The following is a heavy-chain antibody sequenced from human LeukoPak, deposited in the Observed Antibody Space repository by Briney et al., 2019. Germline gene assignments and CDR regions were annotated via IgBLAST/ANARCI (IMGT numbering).Heavy chain of an antibody. Sequence: GASVKVSCKASGYTFTGYYMHWVRQAPGQGLEWMGWINPNSGGTNYAQKFQGRVTMTRDTSTSTVYMELSSLRSEDTVVYYCARDGDYDSSGYQPHWFDPWGQGTLVTVSS. J-gene: IGHJ5*02. D-gene: IGHD3-22*01. CDR1: GYTFTGYY. V-gene: IGHV1-2*02. CDR2: INPNSGGT. CDR3: ARDGDYDSSGYQPHWFDP.